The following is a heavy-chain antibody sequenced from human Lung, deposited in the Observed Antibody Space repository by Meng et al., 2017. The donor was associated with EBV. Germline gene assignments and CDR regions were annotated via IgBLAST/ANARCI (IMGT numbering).Heavy chain of an antibody. V-gene: IGHV1-3*01. CDR1: GYTFTSYA. D-gene: IGHD3-10*01. CDR3: AREAYGWGTCALDY. CDR2: INVANSNT. Sequence: AEVKKPGASVKVSCEASGYTFTSYAIHWVRQAPGQRLEWMGWINVANSNTKYSQKFQGRVTITRDTSARTAYMELSSLRSEDTAVYYCAREAYGWGTCALDYWGQGTLVTV. J-gene: IGHJ4*02.